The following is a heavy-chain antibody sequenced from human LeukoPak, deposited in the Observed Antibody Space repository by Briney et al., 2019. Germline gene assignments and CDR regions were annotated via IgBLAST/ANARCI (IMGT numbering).Heavy chain of an antibody. CDR3: ARPTRAGYSYVIDY. V-gene: IGHV5-51*01. D-gene: IGHD5-18*01. CDR1: GDNFNNYW. J-gene: IGHJ4*02. Sequence: GESLKISCKGFGDNFNNYWIVWVRQMPGRGLEWMGIIYPGGSETRYSPSFQGQVTISADRSFSIAYLQWSSLKASDTAMYYCARPTRAGYSYVIDYWGQGTLVTVSS. CDR2: IYPGGSET.